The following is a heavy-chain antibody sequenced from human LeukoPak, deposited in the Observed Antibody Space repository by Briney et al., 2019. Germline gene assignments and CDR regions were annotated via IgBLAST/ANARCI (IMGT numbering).Heavy chain of an antibody. Sequence: PSETLSLTCTVSGGSISSSSYYWGWIRQPPGTGLEWIGSIYYRGSTYYNPSLKSRVTISVDTSKNQFSLKLSSVTAADTAVYYCAREGITGTEPFDYWGQGTLVTVSS. CDR2: IYYRGST. D-gene: IGHD1-20*01. V-gene: IGHV4-39*07. CDR3: AREGITGTEPFDY. CDR1: GGSISSSSYY. J-gene: IGHJ4*02.